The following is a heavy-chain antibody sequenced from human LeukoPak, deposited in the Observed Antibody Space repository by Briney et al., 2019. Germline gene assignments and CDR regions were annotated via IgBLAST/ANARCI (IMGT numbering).Heavy chain of an antibody. V-gene: IGHV3-48*01. CDR3: AKDPGWSGYYTTYYYYMDV. CDR2: INSSGSVI. J-gene: IGHJ6*03. CDR1: GFTFSTYS. Sequence: GGSLRLSCAASGFTFSTYSMNWVRQAPGKGLEWVSYINSSGSVIYYADSVKGRFTISRDNAKNSLYLQMNSLRAEDTAVYYCAKDPGWSGYYTTYYYYMDVWGKGTTVTVSS. D-gene: IGHD3-3*01.